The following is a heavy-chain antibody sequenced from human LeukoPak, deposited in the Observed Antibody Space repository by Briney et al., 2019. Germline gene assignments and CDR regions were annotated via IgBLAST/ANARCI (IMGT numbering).Heavy chain of an antibody. Sequence: ETLSLTCGVYGGSFSGYYWSWIRQPPGQGLEWIGEINHSGSTNYNPSLKSRVTISVDTSKNQFSLKLSSVTAADTAVYYCARGLNRYYYYMDVWGKGTTVTVSS. J-gene: IGHJ6*03. V-gene: IGHV4-34*01. CDR1: GGSFSGYY. CDR2: INHSGST. CDR3: ARGLNRYYYYMDV.